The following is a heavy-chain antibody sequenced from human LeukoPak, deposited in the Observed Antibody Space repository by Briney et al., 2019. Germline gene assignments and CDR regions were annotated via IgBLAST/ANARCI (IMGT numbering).Heavy chain of an antibody. Sequence: PSETLSLTCTVSGGSISSSGYYWGWIRQPPGKGLEWIASIYYSGSTYYNPSLKSRVTISVDTSKNQLSLKLSSVTAADTAVYYCARGPSAAAGPYWYFDLWGRGTLVTVSS. V-gene: IGHV4-39*07. CDR2: IYYSGST. D-gene: IGHD6-13*01. CDR1: GGSISSSGYY. J-gene: IGHJ2*01. CDR3: ARGPSAAAGPYWYFDL.